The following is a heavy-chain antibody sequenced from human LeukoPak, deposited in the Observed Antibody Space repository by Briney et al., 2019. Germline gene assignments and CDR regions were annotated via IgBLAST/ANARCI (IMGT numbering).Heavy chain of an antibody. V-gene: IGHV3-23*01. CDR2: ISGSGGST. J-gene: IGHJ6*03. CDR1: GFTFSSYA. D-gene: IGHD3-10*01. Sequence: GGSLRLSCAASGFTFSSYAMSWVRQAPGKGLEWVSAISGSGGSTYYADSVKGRFTISRDNSKNMLYLQMNSLRAEDTAVYYCAKFGAYYYYMDVWGKGTTVIVSS. CDR3: AKFGAYYYYMDV.